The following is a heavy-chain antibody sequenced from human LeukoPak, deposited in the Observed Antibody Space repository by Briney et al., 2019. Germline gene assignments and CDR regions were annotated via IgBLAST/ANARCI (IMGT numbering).Heavy chain of an antibody. J-gene: IGHJ4*02. Sequence: ASVKVSCKASGYTFSSYDINWVRQATGQGLEWMGWMNPNSGNTAYAQKFQGRVTMSRDTSISTAYMELSSLRSEDTAVYYCARLPKYSRPLDYWAQGTLVTVSS. CDR1: GYTFSSYD. CDR2: MNPNSGNT. CDR3: ARLPKYSRPLDY. V-gene: IGHV1-8*02. D-gene: IGHD6-6*01.